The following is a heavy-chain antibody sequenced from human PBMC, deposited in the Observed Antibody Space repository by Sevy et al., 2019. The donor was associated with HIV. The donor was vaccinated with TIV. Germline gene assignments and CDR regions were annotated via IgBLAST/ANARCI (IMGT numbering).Heavy chain of an antibody. V-gene: IGHV4-34*01. D-gene: IGHD3-22*01. Sequence: SETLSLTCAVYGGSFSAYYWSWIRQPPGKGLEWIGEINHSGSTNYNPSLKSRVTISVDTSKNQFSLKLSSVTAADTAVYYCARGRDDSGRYYDNYFDYWGQGTLVTVSS. CDR2: INHSGST. J-gene: IGHJ4*01. CDR3: ARGRDDSGRYYDNYFDY. CDR1: GGSFSAYY.